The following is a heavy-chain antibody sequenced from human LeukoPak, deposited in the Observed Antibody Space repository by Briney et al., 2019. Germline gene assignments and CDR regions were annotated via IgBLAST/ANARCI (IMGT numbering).Heavy chain of an antibody. J-gene: IGHJ4*02. CDR1: GFTFSSYE. CDR2: ISSSGSTI. Sequence: GGSLRLSCAASGFTFSSYEMNWVRQAPGKGLEWVSYISSSGSTIYYADSVKGRFTISRDNAKNSLYLQMNSLRAEDTAVYYCARGYCSSIECYIDYWGQGTLVTVSS. D-gene: IGHD2-2*01. V-gene: IGHV3-48*03. CDR3: ARGYCSSIECYIDY.